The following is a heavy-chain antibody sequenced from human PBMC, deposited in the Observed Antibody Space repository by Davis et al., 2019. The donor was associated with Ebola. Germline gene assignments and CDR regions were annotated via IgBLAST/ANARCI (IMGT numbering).Heavy chain of an antibody. J-gene: IGHJ4*02. Sequence: SETLSLTCAVYGGSFSGYYWSWIRQPPGKGLEWIGEINHSGSTNYNPSLKSRVTISVDTSKNQFSLKLSSVTAADTAVYYCARLRGYDFGSRWLGAYWGQGTLVTVSS. D-gene: IGHD5-12*01. CDR1: GGSFSGYY. CDR3: ARLRGYDFGSRWLGAY. V-gene: IGHV4-34*01. CDR2: INHSGST.